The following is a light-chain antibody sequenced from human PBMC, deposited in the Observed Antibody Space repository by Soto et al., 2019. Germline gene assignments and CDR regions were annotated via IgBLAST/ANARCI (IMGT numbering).Light chain of an antibody. V-gene: IGLV2-8*01. CDR3: SSYAGSNNWV. J-gene: IGLJ3*02. CDR2: EVT. CDR1: SSDVGGYNY. Sequence: QSALTQPPSASGSPGKSVTFSCTGTSSDVGGYNYVSWYQQHPGRAPKLIIYEVTKRPSGVPDRFSGSKSGNTASLTVSGLQAEDEADYYCSSYAGSNNWVFGGGTQLTVL.